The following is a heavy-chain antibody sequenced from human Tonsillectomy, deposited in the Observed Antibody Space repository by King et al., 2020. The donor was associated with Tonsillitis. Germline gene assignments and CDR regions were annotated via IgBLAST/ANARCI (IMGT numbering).Heavy chain of an antibody. V-gene: IGHV3-11*01. CDR3: AREPYCSGGSCYTRGPYFDY. CDR1: GFTFSDYY. CDR2: ISSSGSTI. Sequence: VQLVESGGGLVKPGGSLRLSCAASGFTFSDYYMSWIRQAPGKGLEWVSYISSSGSTIYYADSVKGRFTISRDNAKNSRYLQMKSLGAEDTAVYYCAREPYCSGGSCYTRGPYFDYWGQGTLVTVSS. D-gene: IGHD2-15*01. J-gene: IGHJ4*02.